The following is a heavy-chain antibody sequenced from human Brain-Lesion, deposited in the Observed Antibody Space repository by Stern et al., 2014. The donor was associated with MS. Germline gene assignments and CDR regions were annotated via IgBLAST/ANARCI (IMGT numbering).Heavy chain of an antibody. J-gene: IGHJ5*02. Sequence: QLQLQESGPGLVKPSETLSLTCTVAGGSVSSTSYAWAWIRQPPGKGLEWIGTIYYSGNTYYSPSLKSPLTISIDTSKNQFSRQLRSVTAADTAVYYCAGEEDIRYCSGGSCTGNWFDPWGQGTLVTVSS. D-gene: IGHD2-15*01. CDR1: GGSVSSTSYA. CDR3: AGEEDIRYCSGGSCTGNWFDP. V-gene: IGHV4-39*01. CDR2: IYYSGNT.